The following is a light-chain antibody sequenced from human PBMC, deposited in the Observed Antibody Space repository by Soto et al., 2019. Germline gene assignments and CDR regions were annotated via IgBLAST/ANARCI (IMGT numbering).Light chain of an antibody. Sequence: QSSLTQPASVSLSPGQSITSSCTGTSSDVGGYNYVSWHQLHPGKAPKLMVYEVSNRPSGVSNRFSGSKSGNTASLTISGLQAEDEADYYCSSYTSSSTYVFGTGTKVTVL. CDR1: SSDVGGYNY. CDR3: SSYTSSSTYV. V-gene: IGLV2-14*01. CDR2: EVS. J-gene: IGLJ1*01.